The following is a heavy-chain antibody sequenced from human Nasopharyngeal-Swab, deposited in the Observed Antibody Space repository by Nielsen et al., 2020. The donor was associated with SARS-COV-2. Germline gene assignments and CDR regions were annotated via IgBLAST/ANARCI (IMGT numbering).Heavy chain of an antibody. CDR3: ARGVMTSVTGGGWNDY. J-gene: IGHJ4*02. CDR2: INYSGNT. V-gene: IGHV4-39*01. Sequence: SETLSLTCTVSGGSISSYYWGWIRQPPGKGLEWIGNINYSGNTFYNPSLKSRVTISVDTSKNQFSLKLSSVTAADMAVYYCARGVMTSVTGGGWNDYWGQGTLVTVSS. D-gene: IGHD4-17*01. CDR1: GGSISSYY.